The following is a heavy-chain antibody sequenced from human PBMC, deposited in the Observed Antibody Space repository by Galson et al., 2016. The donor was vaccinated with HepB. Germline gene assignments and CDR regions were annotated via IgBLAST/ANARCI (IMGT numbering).Heavy chain of an antibody. V-gene: IGHV4-39*01. J-gene: IGHJ4*02. CDR3: ARRYSYGTFDY. CDR2: IYYSGST. Sequence: SNYYWGWIRQPPGKGLEWIGTIYYSGSTYNNPSLKSRVTISVDTSKNQFSLKLSSVTAADTAVYYCARRYSYGTFDYWGQGTLVTVSS. D-gene: IGHD5-18*01. CDR1: SNYY.